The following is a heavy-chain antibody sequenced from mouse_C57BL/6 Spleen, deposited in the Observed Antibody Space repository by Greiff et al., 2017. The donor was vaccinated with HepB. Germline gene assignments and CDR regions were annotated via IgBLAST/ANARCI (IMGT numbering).Heavy chain of an antibody. CDR2: INPNNGGT. D-gene: IGHD1-1*01. CDR1: GYTFTDYY. V-gene: IGHV1-26*01. Sequence: EVQLQQSGPELVKPGASVKISCKASGYTFTDYYMNWVKQSHGKSLEWIGDINPNNGGTSYNQKFKGKATLTVDKSSSTAYMELRSLTSEDSAVYYCASLYYYGTPLDYWGQGTTLTVSS. J-gene: IGHJ2*01. CDR3: ASLYYYGTPLDY.